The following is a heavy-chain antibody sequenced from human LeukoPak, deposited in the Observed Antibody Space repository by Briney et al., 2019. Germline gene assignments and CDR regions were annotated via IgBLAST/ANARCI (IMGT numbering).Heavy chain of an antibody. J-gene: IGHJ4*02. Sequence: ASVRVSYKVSGSTLSKISVDWVRQAPGKGLEWMGSVGHEDGTTIHAQKFQGRFNMTVDTATDTAYMEMSSLMSEDTAIYYCATGAIVYDYWGQGTLVTVSS. V-gene: IGHV1-24*01. CDR1: GSTLSKIS. CDR3: ATGAIVYDY. D-gene: IGHD3-9*01. CDR2: VGHEDGTT.